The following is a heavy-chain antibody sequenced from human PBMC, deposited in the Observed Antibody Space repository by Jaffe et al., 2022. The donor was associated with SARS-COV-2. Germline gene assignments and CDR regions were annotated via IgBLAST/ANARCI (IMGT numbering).Heavy chain of an antibody. D-gene: IGHD3-9*01. CDR3: ARSTYYDILGYFDY. J-gene: IGHJ4*02. V-gene: IGHV4-39*01. CDR2: IYYSGST. Sequence: QLQLQESGPGLVKPSETLSLTCTVSGGSISSSSYYWGWIRQPPGKGLEWIGSIYYSGSTYYNPSLKSRVTISVDTSKNQFSLKLSSVTAADTAVYYCARSTYYDILGYFDYWGQGTLVTVSS. CDR1: GGSISSSSYY.